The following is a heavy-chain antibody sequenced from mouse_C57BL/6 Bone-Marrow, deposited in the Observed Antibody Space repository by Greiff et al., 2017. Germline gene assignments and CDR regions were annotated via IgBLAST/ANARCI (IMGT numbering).Heavy chain of an antibody. CDR2: IDPSDSYT. D-gene: IGHD2-4*01. Sequence: VQLQQPGAELVMPGASVKLSCKASGYTFTSYWMHWVKQRPGQGLEWIGEIDPSDSYTNYNQKFKGKSTLTVDKSSSTAYMQLSSRTSEDSAVYYCARGRLRRRRYAMDYWGQGTSVTVSS. CDR1: GYTFTSYW. CDR3: ARGRLRRRRYAMDY. J-gene: IGHJ4*01. V-gene: IGHV1-69*01.